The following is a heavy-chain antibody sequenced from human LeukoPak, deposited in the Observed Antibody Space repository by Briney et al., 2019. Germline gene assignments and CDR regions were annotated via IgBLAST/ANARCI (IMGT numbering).Heavy chain of an antibody. CDR2: IYYSGST. CDR1: GGSISSYY. J-gene: IGHJ4*02. V-gene: IGHV4-59*08. CDR3: ARQTGVKAYNFDY. D-gene: IGHD2-21*01. Sequence: SETLSLTCTVSGGSISSYYWSWIRRPPGKGLEWIGYIYYSGSTNYNPSLKSRVTISVDTSKNQFSLKLSSVTAADTAVYYCARQTGVKAYNFDYWGQGTLVTVSS.